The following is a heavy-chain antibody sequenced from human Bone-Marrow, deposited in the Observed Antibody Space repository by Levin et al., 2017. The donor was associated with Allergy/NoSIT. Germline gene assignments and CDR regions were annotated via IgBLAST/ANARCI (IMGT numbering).Heavy chain of an antibody. D-gene: IGHD1-14*01. CDR2: ISSDGSNR. J-gene: IGHJ4*02. CDR1: GFPFSAYG. V-gene: IGHV3-30*18. CDR3: AKVKSRSPDEYFDY. Sequence: GESLKISCTASGFPFSAYGMHWVRQVPGKGLEWVALISSDGSNRYYADSVKGRFTISRDNSKNTLYLQMSSLRAEDTAVYSCAKVKSRSPDEYFDYWGRGTLVTVSS.